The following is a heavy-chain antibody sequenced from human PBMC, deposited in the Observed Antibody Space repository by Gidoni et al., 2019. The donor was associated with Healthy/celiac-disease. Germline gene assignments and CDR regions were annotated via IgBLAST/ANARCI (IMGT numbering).Heavy chain of an antibody. CDR2: ISSSSSTI. D-gene: IGHD2-15*01. CDR1: GFTFSSYS. V-gene: IGHV3-48*02. Sequence: EVQLVESGGGLVQPGGSLRLSCAASGFTFSSYSMHWVRQAPGKGLEWVSYISSSSSTIYYADSVKGRFTISRDNAKNSLYLQMNSLRDEDTAVYYCARDHYRYCSGGSCYDEGDYYGMDVWGQGTTVTVSS. CDR3: ARDHYRYCSGGSCYDEGDYYGMDV. J-gene: IGHJ6*02.